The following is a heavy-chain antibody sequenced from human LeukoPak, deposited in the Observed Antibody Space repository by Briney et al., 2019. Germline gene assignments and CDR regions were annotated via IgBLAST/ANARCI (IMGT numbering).Heavy chain of an antibody. CDR1: GFTFSSYT. CDR2: ISTSSSTI. D-gene: IGHD2-15*01. J-gene: IGHJ4*02. CDR3: VVVVAAERSFDY. V-gene: IGHV3-48*01. Sequence: PGGSLRLSCAASGFTFSSYTISWVRQAPGKGLEWVSYISTSSSTIYYADSVKGRFTISRDNAKNSLYLQMNSLRAEDTAVYYCVVVVAAERSFDYWGQGTLVTVSS.